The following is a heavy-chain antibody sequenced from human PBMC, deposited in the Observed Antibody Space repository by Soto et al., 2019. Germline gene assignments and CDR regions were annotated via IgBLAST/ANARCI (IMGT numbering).Heavy chain of an antibody. CDR1: GFSISNYW. V-gene: IGHV3-7*01. J-gene: IGHJ4*02. CDR2: IKQDGSEK. CDR3: VRAVGGYDSY. D-gene: IGHD5-12*01. Sequence: EVQLVESGGGLVQPGGSLRLSCAASGFSISNYWMSWVRQAPGKGLEWVANIKQDGSEKYYVDSVKGRFTISRDNAKNSLNPQMNSLRAEDTAVYYCVRAVGGYDSYWGQGTLVTVSS.